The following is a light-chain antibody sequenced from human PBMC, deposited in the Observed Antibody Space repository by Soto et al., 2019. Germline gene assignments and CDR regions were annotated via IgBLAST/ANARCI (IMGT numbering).Light chain of an antibody. CDR1: QRVSNNY. CDR2: GSS. J-gene: IGKJ2*01. V-gene: IGKV3-20*01. CDR3: KKYGRSPPNT. Sequence: EVVLTQSPGTLSLSPGERATLSCRASQRVSNNYLTWYQQKPGQSPKLLIFGSSDRATGIPDRFSGSGSGRDITLTINSMEPEDFTVYYCKKYGRSPPNTFGQVKNLE.